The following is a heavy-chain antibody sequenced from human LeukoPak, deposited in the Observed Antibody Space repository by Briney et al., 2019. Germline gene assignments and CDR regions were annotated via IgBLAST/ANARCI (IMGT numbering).Heavy chain of an antibody. CDR3: AKDGPEYSTSWYRFDS. J-gene: IGHJ5*01. Sequence: GGSLRLSCAASGFTFSSYGMPWVRQAPGKGLEGVAVISYDGSNKYYADSVKGRFTISRDNSKNTLYLQMNSLRAEDTAVYYCAKDGPEYSTSWYRFDSWGQGTLVTVSS. V-gene: IGHV3-30*18. CDR1: GFTFSSYG. D-gene: IGHD6-13*01. CDR2: ISYDGSNK.